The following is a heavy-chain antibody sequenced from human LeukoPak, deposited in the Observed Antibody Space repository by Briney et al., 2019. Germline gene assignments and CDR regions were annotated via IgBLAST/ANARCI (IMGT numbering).Heavy chain of an antibody. J-gene: IGHJ5*02. CDR3: AILDYGGNSGFSLDP. CDR2: INPNSGGT. Sequence: GASVKVSCKTSGYSFTGYYMHWLRQAPGHGLEWMGWINPNSGGTKSAQRFQGRVTMTRDTSISTAYMELSRLRSDDTAVYYCAILDYGGNSGFSLDPWGQGTLVTVSS. CDR1: GYSFTGYY. V-gene: IGHV1-2*02. D-gene: IGHD4-23*01.